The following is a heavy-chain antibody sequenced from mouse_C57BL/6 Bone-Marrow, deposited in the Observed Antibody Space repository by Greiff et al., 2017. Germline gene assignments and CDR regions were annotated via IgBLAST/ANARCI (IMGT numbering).Heavy chain of an antibody. J-gene: IGHJ3*01. CDR2: ISNGGGST. CDR1: GFTFSDYY. V-gene: IGHV5-12*01. CDR3: ARQGYYYGSSYVWFAY. Sequence: EVMLVESGGGLVQPGGSLKLSCAASGFTFSDYYMYWVRQTPEKRLEWVAYISNGGGSTYYPDTVKGRFTISRDNAKNTLYLQMSRLKSEDTAMYYCARQGYYYGSSYVWFAYWGQGTLVTVSA. D-gene: IGHD1-1*01.